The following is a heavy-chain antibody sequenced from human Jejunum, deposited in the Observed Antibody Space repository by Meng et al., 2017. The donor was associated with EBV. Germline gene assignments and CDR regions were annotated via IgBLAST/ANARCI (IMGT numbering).Heavy chain of an antibody. V-gene: IGHV1-2*06. D-gene: IGHD3-22*01. CDR1: GYTFTGYF. CDR3: ARDYSDSSRQGY. Sequence: VRLLRSGAGLRTLGASVRVSCEASGYTFTGYFLHWVRQAPGQGLEWMGRINPNSGGTSYTQKFQGRVTMTRDTSITTAYMELSRLGSDDTAVYYCARDYSDSSRQGYWGQGTLVTVSS. J-gene: IGHJ4*02. CDR2: INPNSGGT.